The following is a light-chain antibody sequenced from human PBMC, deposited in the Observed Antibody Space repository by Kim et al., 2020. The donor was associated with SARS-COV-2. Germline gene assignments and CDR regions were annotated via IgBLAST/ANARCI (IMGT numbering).Light chain of an antibody. V-gene: IGLV3-19*01. CDR3: KSRDSSGNHLV. CDR2: AKN. J-gene: IGLJ3*02. CDR1: SLRSYS. Sequence: AWGQTVSITCQGDSLRSYSASWYQQKPGQAPVLVINAKNNRPSGIPDRFSGSTSGNTVSLTITGAQAEDEADYYCKSRDSSGNHLVFGGGTQLTVL.